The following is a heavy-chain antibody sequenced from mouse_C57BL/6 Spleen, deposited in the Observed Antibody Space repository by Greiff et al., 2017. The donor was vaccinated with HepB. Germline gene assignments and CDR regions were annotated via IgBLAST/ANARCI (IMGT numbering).Heavy chain of an antibody. J-gene: IGHJ4*01. D-gene: IGHD3-2*02. CDR1: GFTFSDYG. CDR3: ARQLRLREDYAMDY. CDR2: ISSGSSTI. Sequence: EVKVEESGGGLVKPGGSLKLSCAASGFTFSDYGMHWVRQAPEKGLEWVAYISSGSSTIYYADTVKGRFTISRDNAKNTLFLQMTSLRSEDTAMYYCARQLRLREDYAMDYWGQGTSVTVSS. V-gene: IGHV5-17*01.